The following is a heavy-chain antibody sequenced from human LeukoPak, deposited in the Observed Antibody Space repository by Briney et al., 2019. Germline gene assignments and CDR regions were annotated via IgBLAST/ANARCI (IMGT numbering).Heavy chain of an antibody. Sequence: GGSLRPSCAASEFTFSNAWMSWVRQAPGKGLEWVGRIKSKADGGTTDYSAPVKGRFVISRDDSKNTLYLQMNSLKTEDTALYYCTTDLTRYDYWGQGTLVTVSS. CDR1: EFTFSNAW. D-gene: IGHD1-1*01. V-gene: IGHV3-15*01. CDR2: IKSKADGGTT. J-gene: IGHJ4*02. CDR3: TTDLTRYDY.